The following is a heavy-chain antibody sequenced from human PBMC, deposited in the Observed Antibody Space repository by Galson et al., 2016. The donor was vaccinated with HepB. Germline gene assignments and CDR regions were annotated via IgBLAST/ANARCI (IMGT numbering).Heavy chain of an antibody. V-gene: IGHV3-9*01. CDR3: AKDIKPRVARDAFHI. D-gene: IGHD5-12*01. CDR2: ISWNSGNI. CDR1: GFTFDDYA. J-gene: IGHJ3*02. Sequence: SLRLSCAASGFTFDDYAMHWVRQAPGKGLEWVSGISWNSGNIGYADSVKGRFTISRDNAKNSLYLQMNSLRAEDTALYYCAKDIKPRVARDAFHIWGQGTMVTVSS.